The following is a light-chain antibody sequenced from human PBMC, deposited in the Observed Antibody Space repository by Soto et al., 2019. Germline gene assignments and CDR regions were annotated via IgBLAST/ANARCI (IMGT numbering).Light chain of an antibody. CDR1: QGISTY. V-gene: IGKV1-9*01. CDR3: QQLNTFPIT. J-gene: IGKJ5*01. Sequence: DIQLTQAPSFLSASAGDRVTITCRASQGISTYLAWYQQKPGRAPNLLIYAASTLQSEVPSRFSGSGSGTEFTLTISSLQPEDFATYYCQQLNTFPITFCQGTRLEIK. CDR2: AAS.